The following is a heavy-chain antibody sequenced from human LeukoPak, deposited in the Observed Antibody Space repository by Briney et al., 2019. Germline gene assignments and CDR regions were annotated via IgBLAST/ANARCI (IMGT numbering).Heavy chain of an antibody. V-gene: IGHV3-23*01. Sequence: PGGSLRLSCVASGFTFRSYGMSWVRQAPGKGLQWVSATSGSGGSTYYADSVRGRFTISRDNSKNTVYLQMNSLKTEDTAVYYCTTVPYYDILTGYSDYWGQGTLVTVSS. D-gene: IGHD3-9*01. CDR3: TTVPYYDILTGYSDY. CDR1: GFTFRSYG. CDR2: TSGSGGST. J-gene: IGHJ4*02.